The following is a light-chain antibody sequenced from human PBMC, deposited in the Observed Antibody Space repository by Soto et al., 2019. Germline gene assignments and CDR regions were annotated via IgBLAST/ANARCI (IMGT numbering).Light chain of an antibody. J-gene: IGLJ3*02. CDR3: NSYTSTNTWV. Sequence: QSALTQPASVSGSPGQSITISCTGTSTDVGGYNSVSWYQQYPGKVPKLMIYDVSNRPSGVSNRFSGSKSGNTASLTISGLQAEDEADYYCNSYTSTNTWVFGGGTKLTVL. CDR2: DVS. V-gene: IGLV2-14*01. CDR1: STDVGGYNS.